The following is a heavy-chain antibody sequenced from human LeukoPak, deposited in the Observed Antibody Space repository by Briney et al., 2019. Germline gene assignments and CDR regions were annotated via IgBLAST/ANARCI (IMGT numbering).Heavy chain of an antibody. Sequence: GRSLRLSCAASGFTFSSYAMHWVRQAPGKGLEWVAVISYDGSNKYYADSVKGRFTISRDNSKNTLYLQMNSLRAEDTAVYYGAREIMVTKAFDYWGQGTLVTVSS. CDR1: GFTFSSYA. CDR2: ISYDGSNK. D-gene: IGHD3-10*01. CDR3: AREIMVTKAFDY. V-gene: IGHV3-30*04. J-gene: IGHJ4*02.